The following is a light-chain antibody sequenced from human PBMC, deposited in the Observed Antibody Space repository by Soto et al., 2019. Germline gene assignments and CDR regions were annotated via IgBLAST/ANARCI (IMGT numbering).Light chain of an antibody. CDR3: HQYNNWLALT. J-gene: IGKJ4*01. CDR2: DAS. Sequence: IAMPQSPTTLSVSPGERAPLSFRASQTVSSNLAWYQQKPGQAPRLLIYDASTRATGIPVRFRGSGSGTEFTLTISSLQSEDSAVYYCHQYNNWLALTFGGGTKVDVK. V-gene: IGKV3-15*01. CDR1: QTVSSN.